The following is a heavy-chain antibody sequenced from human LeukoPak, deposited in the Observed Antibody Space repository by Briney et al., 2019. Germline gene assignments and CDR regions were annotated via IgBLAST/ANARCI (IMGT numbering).Heavy chain of an antibody. Sequence: GRSLRLSCAASGCTFSSYGMHWVRQAPGKGLEWVAVISYDGSNKYYADSVKGRFTISRDNSKNTLYLQMNSLRAEDTAVYYCAKDLWFGESYYFDYWGQGTLVTVSS. CDR1: GCTFSSYG. D-gene: IGHD3-10*01. CDR2: ISYDGSNK. CDR3: AKDLWFGESYYFDY. J-gene: IGHJ4*02. V-gene: IGHV3-30*18.